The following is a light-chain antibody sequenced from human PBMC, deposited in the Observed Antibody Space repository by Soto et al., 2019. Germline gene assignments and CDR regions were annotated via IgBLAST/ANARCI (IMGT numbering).Light chain of an antibody. V-gene: IGKV3-20*01. CDR1: QSVSSSY. CDR2: GAY. Sequence: EIVLTQSPGTLSLSPGERATLSCRATQSVSSSYLAWYQQKPGQAPRLLIYGAYIRATGIPDRFSGSGSGTDFTLTITTLEPEDFAVYYCQQYGNSIYSFGQGTKLEIK. CDR3: QQYGNSIYS. J-gene: IGKJ2*03.